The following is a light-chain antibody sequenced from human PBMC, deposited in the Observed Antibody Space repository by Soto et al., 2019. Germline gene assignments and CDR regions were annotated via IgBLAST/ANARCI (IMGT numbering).Light chain of an antibody. CDR1: QDIAKY. Sequence: DIQMTQSPSSLSASVGDRVTITCQASQDIAKYLNWYQQKPGNAPKLLIYDASELHAGVPSRFSGGGSGTDFTFTISSVKTEDFATYYCQQYDDLLSFGGGTKVEIK. CDR3: QQYDDLLS. V-gene: IGKV1-33*01. CDR2: DAS. J-gene: IGKJ4*01.